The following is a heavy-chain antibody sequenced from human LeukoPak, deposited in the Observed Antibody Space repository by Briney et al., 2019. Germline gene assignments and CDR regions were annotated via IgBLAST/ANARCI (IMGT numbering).Heavy chain of an antibody. J-gene: IGHJ4*02. V-gene: IGHV1-46*01. CDR2: INPSGGST. CDR1: GYTFTSYY. D-gene: IGHD3-3*01. Sequence: GASVKVSCKASGYTFTSYYMHWVRQAPGQGLEWMGIINPSGGSTSYAQKFQGRVTMTRDTSTSTVYMELSSLRSADTAVYYCARDGYDFWSGYLPFDYWGQGTLVAVSS. CDR3: ARDGYDFWSGYLPFDY.